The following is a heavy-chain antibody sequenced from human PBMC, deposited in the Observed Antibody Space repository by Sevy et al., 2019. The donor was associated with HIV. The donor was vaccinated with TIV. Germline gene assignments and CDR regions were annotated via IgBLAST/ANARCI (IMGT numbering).Heavy chain of an antibody. CDR1: GFTFTSSA. CDR3: AADHTDPIAAAGVYYYYGMDV. V-gene: IGHV1-58*01. D-gene: IGHD6-13*01. J-gene: IGHJ6*02. CDR2: IVVGSGNT. Sequence: ASVKVSCKASGFTFTSSAVQWVRQARGQRLEWIGWIVVGSGNTNYAQKFQERVTITRDMSTSTAYMELSSLRSEDTAVHYCAADHTDPIAAAGVYYYYGMDVWGQGTTVTVSS.